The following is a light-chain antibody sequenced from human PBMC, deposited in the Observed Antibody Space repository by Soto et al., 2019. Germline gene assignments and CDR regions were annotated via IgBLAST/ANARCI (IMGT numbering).Light chain of an antibody. Sequence: QSALTQPASVSGSPGQSITISCTGTSSDVGGFNYVSWYQQYPGKAPKLMIYSVSNRPSGVSNRFSGSKSGNTASLTIPGLQAEDEADYYCSSYTSSTTRVFGGGTKVTVL. V-gene: IGLV2-14*01. CDR1: SSDVGGFNY. CDR3: SSYTSSTTRV. J-gene: IGLJ3*02. CDR2: SVS.